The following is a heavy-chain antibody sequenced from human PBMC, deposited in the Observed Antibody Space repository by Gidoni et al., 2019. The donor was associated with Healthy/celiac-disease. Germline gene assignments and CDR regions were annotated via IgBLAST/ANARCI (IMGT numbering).Heavy chain of an antibody. J-gene: IGHJ6*02. CDR3: ARDGGYGERYYYGMDV. Sequence: QVQLQETGPGLVKPSQTLSLTCTVSGGSISSGDYSWSWIRQPPGKGLEWIGYIYYSGSTYYNPSLKSRVTISVDTSKNQFSLKLSSVTAADTAVYYCARDGGYGERYYYGMDVWGQGTTVTVSS. CDR1: GGSISSGDYS. CDR2: IYYSGST. D-gene: IGHD4-17*01. V-gene: IGHV4-30-4*01.